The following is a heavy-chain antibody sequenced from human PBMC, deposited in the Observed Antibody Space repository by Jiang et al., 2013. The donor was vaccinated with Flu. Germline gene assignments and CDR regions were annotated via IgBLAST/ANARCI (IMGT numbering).Heavy chain of an antibody. V-gene: IGHV6-1*01. CDR3: VRGAGAADY. J-gene: IGHJ4*02. D-gene: IGHD2-15*01. CDR1: GDSVSSNSAA. Sequence: QTLSLTCAISGDSVSSNSAAWNWIRQSPSRGLEWLGRAYYRSKWYIDYAMTVKSRIIITPDTSKNQFSLQLNSVTPQDTAVYYCVRGAGAADYWGQGTLVTVSS. CDR2: AYYRSKWYI.